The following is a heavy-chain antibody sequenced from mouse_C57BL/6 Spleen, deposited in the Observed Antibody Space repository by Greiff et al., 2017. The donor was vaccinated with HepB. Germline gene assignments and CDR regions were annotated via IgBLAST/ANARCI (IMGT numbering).Heavy chain of an antibody. J-gene: IGHJ2*01. V-gene: IGHV1-81*01. CDR3: ASWYYGSSYVGGDY. CDR1: GYTFTSYG. D-gene: IGHD1-1*01. Sequence: QVQLKESGAELARPGASVKLSCKASGYTFTSYGISWVKQRTGQGLEWIGEIYPRSGNTYYNEKFKGKATLTADKSSSTAYMELRSLTSEDSAVYFCASWYYGSSYVGGDYWGQGTTLTVSS. CDR2: IYPRSGNT.